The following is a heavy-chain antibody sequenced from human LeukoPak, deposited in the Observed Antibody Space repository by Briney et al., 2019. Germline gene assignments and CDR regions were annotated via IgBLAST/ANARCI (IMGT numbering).Heavy chain of an antibody. Sequence: GGSLRLSCAASGFTFSSYAMGWVRQAPGKGLEWVSAISGSGGSTYYADSVKGRFTISRDNSKNTLYLQMNSLRAEDTAVYYCAKVRGVDDYYYGMDVWGQGTTVTVSS. J-gene: IGHJ6*02. D-gene: IGHD3-10*01. CDR2: ISGSGGST. CDR1: GFTFSSYA. V-gene: IGHV3-23*01. CDR3: AKVRGVDDYYYGMDV.